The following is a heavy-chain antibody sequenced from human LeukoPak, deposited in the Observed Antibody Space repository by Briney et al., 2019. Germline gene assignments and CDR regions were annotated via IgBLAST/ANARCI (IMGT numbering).Heavy chain of an antibody. CDR1: GYSISSAYY. V-gene: IGHV4-38-2*02. J-gene: IGHJ4*02. CDR2: IYHSGTT. CDR3: ARDLVGIDY. D-gene: IGHD6-6*01. Sequence: SETLSLTCTVSGYSISSAYYWVWIRQPPGKGLEWIGTIYHSGTTYYNPSLKSRVAISVDTSKNQFSLKLSSVTAADTAVYYCARDLVGIDYWGQGTLVTVSS.